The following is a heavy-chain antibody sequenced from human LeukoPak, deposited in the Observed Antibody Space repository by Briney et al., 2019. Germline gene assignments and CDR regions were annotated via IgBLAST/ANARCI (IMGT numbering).Heavy chain of an antibody. CDR3: ARASQYYDYVWGSYRPKYYFDY. V-gene: IGHV4-34*01. CDR1: GGSFSGYY. J-gene: IGHJ4*02. Sequence: SETLSLTCAVYGGSFSGYYWSWIRQPPGKGLEWIGEINLSGSTNYNPSLKSRVTISVDTSKNQFSLKLSSVTAADTAVYYCARASQYYDYVWGSYRPKYYFDYWGQGTLVTVSS. CDR2: INLSGST. D-gene: IGHD3-16*02.